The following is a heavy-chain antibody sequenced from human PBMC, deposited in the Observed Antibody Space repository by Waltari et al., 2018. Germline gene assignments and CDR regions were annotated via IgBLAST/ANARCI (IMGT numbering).Heavy chain of an antibody. D-gene: IGHD1-26*01. J-gene: IGHJ6*03. CDR3: AGGDYSGTYYSYYYYMDV. V-gene: IGHV1-69*12. CDR2: IIPSFGPA. Sequence: QVQLVQSGAEVKKPGSSVKVSCKASGGTFSSYAISWVRQAPGQGLEWMGGIIPSFGPANYAQKFQGRGTMTADESTSTAYMKLSSLRSEDTAVYYCAGGDYSGTYYSYYYYMDVGGKGTTVTISS. CDR1: GGTFSSYA.